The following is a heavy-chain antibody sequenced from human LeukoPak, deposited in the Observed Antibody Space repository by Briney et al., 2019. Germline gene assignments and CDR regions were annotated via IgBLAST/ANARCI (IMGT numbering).Heavy chain of an antibody. D-gene: IGHD3-22*01. V-gene: IGHV4-34*01. Sequence: PSETLSLTCAVYGGSFSGYYWSWIRQPPGKGLEWIGEINHSGSTNYNPSLKSRVTISVDTSKNQFSLKLTSVTAADMAVYYCATLGEYYDSSGYYYNWGQGTLVTVSS. CDR3: ATLGEYYDSSGYYYN. J-gene: IGHJ4*02. CDR1: GGSFSGYY. CDR2: INHSGST.